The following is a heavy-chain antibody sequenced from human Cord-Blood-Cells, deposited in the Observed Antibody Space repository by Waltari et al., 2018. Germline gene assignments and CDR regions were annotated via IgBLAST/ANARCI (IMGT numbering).Heavy chain of an antibody. J-gene: IGHJ3*02. CDR2: INHSGSP. Sequence: QVQLQQWGAGLLKPSETLSLTCAVYGGSFSGYYWSWIRQPPGKGLEWIGEINHSGSPTYNPPLKRRVTISVDTSKTQFSLKLSSVTAADTAVYYCARGDQNAFDIWGQGTMVTVSS. CDR1: GGSFSGYY. CDR3: ARGDQNAFDI. V-gene: IGHV4-34*01.